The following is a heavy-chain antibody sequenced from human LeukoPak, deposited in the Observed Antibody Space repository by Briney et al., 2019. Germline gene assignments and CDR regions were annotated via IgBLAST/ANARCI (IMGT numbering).Heavy chain of an antibody. J-gene: IGHJ3*01. Sequence: SETLSLTCAVYGGSFSGYYWSWIRQPPGKGLEWIGEINHSGSTNYNPSLKSRVTISVDTSKNQFSLKLSSVTAADTAVYYCAREHNYDILTGYTGASDYWGQGTMVTVSS. CDR3: AREHNYDILTGYTGASDY. CDR2: INHSGST. CDR1: GGSFSGYY. D-gene: IGHD3-9*01. V-gene: IGHV4-34*01.